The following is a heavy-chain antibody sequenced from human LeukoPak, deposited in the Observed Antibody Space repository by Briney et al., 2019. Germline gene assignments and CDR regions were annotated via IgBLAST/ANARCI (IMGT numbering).Heavy chain of an antibody. D-gene: IGHD6-19*01. Sequence: GGSLRLSCVASGFTFSSYEMNWVRLAPGKGLEWVSYISSSGSTIYYADSLKGRFTISRDNAKNSLYLQMNSPRAEDTAVYYCARSGQWLYYFDYWGQGTLVTVSS. CDR3: ARSGQWLYYFDY. V-gene: IGHV3-48*03. J-gene: IGHJ4*02. CDR2: ISSSGSTI. CDR1: GFTFSSYE.